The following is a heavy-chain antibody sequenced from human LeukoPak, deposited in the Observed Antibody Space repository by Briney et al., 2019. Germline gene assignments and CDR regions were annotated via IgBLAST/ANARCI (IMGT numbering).Heavy chain of an antibody. V-gene: IGHV3-23*01. CDR3: ARDSSLNSYYYYGMDV. Sequence: PGGSLRLSCAASGFIFTNYAMSWVRQPPGKGLEWVSVVSGSGDSTYYADSVKGRFTISRDNSKNTLYLQMNSLRVEDTAVYYCARDSSLNSYYYYGMDVWGQGTTVTVSS. CDR2: VSGSGDST. D-gene: IGHD2/OR15-2a*01. J-gene: IGHJ6*02. CDR1: GFIFTNYA.